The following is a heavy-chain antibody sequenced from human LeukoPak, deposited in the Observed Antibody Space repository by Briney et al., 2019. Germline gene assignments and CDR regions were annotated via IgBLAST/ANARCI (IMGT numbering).Heavy chain of an antibody. J-gene: IGHJ4*02. Sequence: GGSLRLSCAASGFTFSSYSMNWVRQAPGKGLEWVSYISGSGFTTYYADSVKGRFTISRDNAKNSLYLQMNSPRAEDTAVYYCARDLCSGGSCSDYWGQGTLVTVSS. CDR1: GFTFSSYS. CDR3: ARDLCSGGSCSDY. CDR2: ISGSGFTT. D-gene: IGHD2-15*01. V-gene: IGHV3-48*04.